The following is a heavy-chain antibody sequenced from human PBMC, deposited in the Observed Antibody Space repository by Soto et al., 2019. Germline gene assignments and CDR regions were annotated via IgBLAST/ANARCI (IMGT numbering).Heavy chain of an antibody. J-gene: IGHJ6*02. CDR1: GGSISSGGYS. CDR3: ARPHYDYVWGSFIDYGMDV. Sequence: PSETLSLTCAVSGGSISSGGYSWSWIRQPPGKGLEWIGYIYHSGSTYYNPSLRSRVTISVDTSKNQFSLKLSSVTAADTAVYYCARPHYDYVWGSFIDYGMDVWGQGITVTVSS. CDR2: IYHSGST. D-gene: IGHD3-16*01. V-gene: IGHV4-30-2*01.